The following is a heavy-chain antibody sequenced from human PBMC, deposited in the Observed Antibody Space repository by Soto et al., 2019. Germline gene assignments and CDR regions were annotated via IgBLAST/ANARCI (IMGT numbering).Heavy chain of an antibody. D-gene: IGHD3-22*01. CDR3: ARDRAEIDSSGLDY. J-gene: IGHJ4*01. Sequence: SVKVSCKASGGTFSSYASSWERQAPGQGLEWMGGIIPIFGTANYAQKFQGRVTITADESTSTAYMELSSLRSEDTAVYYCARDRAEIDSSGLDYWGHGALVTFSS. V-gene: IGHV1-69*13. CDR2: IIPIFGTA. CDR1: GGTFSSYA.